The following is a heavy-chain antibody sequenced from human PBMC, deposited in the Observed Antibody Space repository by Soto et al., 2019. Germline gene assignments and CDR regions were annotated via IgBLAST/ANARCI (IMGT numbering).Heavy chain of an antibody. V-gene: IGHV2-5*02. CDR2: IYWDDDK. CDR1: GFSLTTRGVG. Sequence: QITLKESGPTLVKPTQTLTLTCTFSGFSLTTRGVGVGWIRQPPGKALECLALIYWDDDKRYSPSLQSRLSTTKXPXTNQVVLPMANVDPVDTATYYCAHIPNYYQYDWFDPWGQGTLVSVSS. D-gene: IGHD3-16*01. CDR3: AHIPNYYQYDWFDP. J-gene: IGHJ5*02.